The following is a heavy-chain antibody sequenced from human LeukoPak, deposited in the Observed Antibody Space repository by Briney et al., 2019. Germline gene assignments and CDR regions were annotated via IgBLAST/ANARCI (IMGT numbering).Heavy chain of an antibody. CDR3: ARDHTAGYSNLPDAFDI. CDR1: GYTFTSYG. CDR2: ISAYNGNT. Sequence: ASVKVSCKASGYTFTSYGISWVRQAPGQGLEWMGWISAYNGNTNYAQKLHGRVTMTTDTSTSTAYMELRSLRSDDTAAYYCARDHTAGYSNLPDAFDIWGQGTMVTVSS. V-gene: IGHV1-18*01. J-gene: IGHJ3*02. D-gene: IGHD6-13*01.